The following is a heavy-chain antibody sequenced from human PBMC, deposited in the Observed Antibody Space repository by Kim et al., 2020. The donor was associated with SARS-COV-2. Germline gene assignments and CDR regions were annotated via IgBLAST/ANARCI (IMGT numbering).Heavy chain of an antibody. CDR1: GYNFIGSY. D-gene: IGHD2-15*01. J-gene: IGHJ4*02. Sequence: ASVKVSCKASGYNFIGSYVHWVRQAPGHGLEWMGWLNPKSGETKYAQKFQDWVTMTSDASISTAYIELSRLTSDDTALYYCARVDCSACPLDYWGQGTLVTVSS. CDR2: LNPKSGET. CDR3: ARVDCSACPLDY. V-gene: IGHV1-2*04.